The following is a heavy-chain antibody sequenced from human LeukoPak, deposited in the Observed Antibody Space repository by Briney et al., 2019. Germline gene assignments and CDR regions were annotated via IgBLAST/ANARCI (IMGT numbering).Heavy chain of an antibody. J-gene: IGHJ4*02. Sequence: GGSLRLSCAVSGFTFSNFDMNWVRQAPGKGLEWLSYISNSGSSRYYADSVRGRFTISRDNAKNSLYLQMNSLRAEDTAVYYCARARVPGELNYWGQGTLVTVSS. CDR1: GFTFSNFD. CDR3: ARARVPGELNY. CDR2: ISNSGSSR. V-gene: IGHV3-48*03. D-gene: IGHD3-10*01.